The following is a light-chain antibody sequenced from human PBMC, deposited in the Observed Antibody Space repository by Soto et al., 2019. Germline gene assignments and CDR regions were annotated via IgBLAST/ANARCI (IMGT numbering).Light chain of an antibody. J-gene: IGKJ5*01. V-gene: IGKV3-20*01. Sequence: EIVLTQSPGTLSLSPGGRAILSCRGSQSVSSSYLAWYQQKPGQAPRLLIYGASSRATGIPDRFSGSGSGTDFTLTISRLEPEDFAVYYCQQYGSSLLTFGQGTRLEIK. CDR2: GAS. CDR1: QSVSSSY. CDR3: QQYGSSLLT.